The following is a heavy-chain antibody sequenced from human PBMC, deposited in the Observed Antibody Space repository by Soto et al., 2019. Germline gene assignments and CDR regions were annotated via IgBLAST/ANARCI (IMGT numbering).Heavy chain of an antibody. D-gene: IGHD5-12*01. CDR2: INAGNGNT. J-gene: IGHJ4*02. CDR1: GYTFTSYA. V-gene: IGHV1-3*01. CDR3: ARSRRDRDGYNYLDY. Sequence: GASVKVSCKASGYTFTSYAMHWVRQAPGQRLEWMGWINAGNGNTKYSRKFQGRVTITRDTSASTAYMELSSLRSEDTAVYYCARSRRDRDGYNYLDYWGQGTLVTVSS.